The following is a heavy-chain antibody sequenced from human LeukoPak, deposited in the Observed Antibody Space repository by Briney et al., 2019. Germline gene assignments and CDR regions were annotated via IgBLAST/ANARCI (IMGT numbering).Heavy chain of an antibody. D-gene: IGHD2-21*01. CDR1: GGSISSYY. Sequence: SETLSLTCTVSGGSISSYYWSWIRQPPGKGLEWIGYIYYSGSTNYNPSLKSRVTISVDTSKNQFSLKLSSVTAADTAVYYCARAYCGGDCYGNWFDPWGQGTLVTVSS. CDR3: ARAYCGGDCYGNWFDP. J-gene: IGHJ5*02. CDR2: IYYSGST. V-gene: IGHV4-59*01.